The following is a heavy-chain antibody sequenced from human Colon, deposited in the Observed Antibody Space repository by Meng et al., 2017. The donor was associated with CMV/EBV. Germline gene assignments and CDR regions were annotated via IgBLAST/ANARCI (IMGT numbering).Heavy chain of an antibody. Sequence: QAPLIQSGAEMREPGASVKVSCQASGYTFTGYLIHWVRQAPGQGLEWMGWINPYSGDTIYAQKFEVGVTMTRDASITTAYLELSSLKSDDTAVYYCGTFGGDFDYWGQGTLVTVSS. J-gene: IGHJ4*02. CDR3: GTFGGDFDY. V-gene: IGHV1-2*02. D-gene: IGHD3-3*01. CDR1: GYTFTGYL. CDR2: INPYSGDT.